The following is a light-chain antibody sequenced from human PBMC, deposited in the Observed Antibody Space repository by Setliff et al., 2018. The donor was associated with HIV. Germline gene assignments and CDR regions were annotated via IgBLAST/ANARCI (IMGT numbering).Light chain of an antibody. V-gene: IGLV2-23*02. Sequence: QSALTQPASVSGSPGQSITISCAGTSSDVGSYNFVSWYQQHLGKAPKLIIYEVSKWPSGVSNHFSGSKSGNTASLTISGLQAEDEAEYYCCSYASTGSFVFGTGTKVTV. CDR3: CSYASTGSFV. CDR1: SSDVGSYNF. CDR2: EVS. J-gene: IGLJ1*01.